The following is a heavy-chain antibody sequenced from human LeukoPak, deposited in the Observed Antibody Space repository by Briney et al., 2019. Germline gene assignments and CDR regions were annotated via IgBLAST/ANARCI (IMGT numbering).Heavy chain of an antibody. Sequence: GGSLRLSCAASGFTFSSCAMSWVRQAPGKGLEWVSAISGSGGSTYYADSVKGRFTISRDNSKNTLYLQMNSLRAEDTAVYYCAKDHDILTGYPNNWFDPWGQGTLVTVSS. CDR1: GFTFSSCA. CDR3: AKDHDILTGYPNNWFDP. D-gene: IGHD3-9*01. V-gene: IGHV3-23*01. J-gene: IGHJ5*02. CDR2: ISGSGGST.